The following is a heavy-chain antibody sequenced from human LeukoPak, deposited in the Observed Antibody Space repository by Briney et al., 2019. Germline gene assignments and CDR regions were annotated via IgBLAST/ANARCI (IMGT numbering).Heavy chain of an antibody. D-gene: IGHD3-3*01. J-gene: IGHJ3*02. Sequence: GGSLRLSCAASGFTFSSYAMSWVRQAPGKGLEWVSAISGSGGATYYADSVKGRFTISRENSKNTLNLQMNSLRAEDTAVYYCAKVPVFSLTISEVVTDDAFDIWGQGTIVTVSS. CDR2: ISGSGGAT. CDR1: GFTFSSYA. V-gene: IGHV3-23*01. CDR3: AKVPVFSLTISEVVTDDAFDI.